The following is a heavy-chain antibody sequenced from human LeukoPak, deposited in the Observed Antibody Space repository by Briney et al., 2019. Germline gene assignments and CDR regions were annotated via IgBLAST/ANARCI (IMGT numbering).Heavy chain of an antibody. V-gene: IGHV1-69*02. CDR2: IIPILGIA. J-gene: IGHJ5*02. CDR3: ASSADYDFWSGPDNWFDP. Sequence: SVKVSCKASGGTFSSYTISWLRQAPRQGLEWMGRIIPILGIANYAQKFQGRVTITADKSTSTAYMELSSLRSEGTAVYYCASSADYDFWSGPDNWFDPWGQGTLVTVSS. CDR1: GGTFSSYT. D-gene: IGHD3-3*01.